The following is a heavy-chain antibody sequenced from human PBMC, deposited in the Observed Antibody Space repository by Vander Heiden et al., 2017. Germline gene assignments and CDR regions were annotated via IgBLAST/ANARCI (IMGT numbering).Heavy chain of an antibody. Sequence: QVQLVPSGAEVKKPGTSVKVACKASGYTFTGYYMHWVRQAPGQGLEWMGWINPNSGGTHYAKKLQGRVTMTRDTSISTAYLELSRLRSDDTAVYYCPRASGAYCDWLLRYWSDPWCQGTLGTISS. CDR2: INPNSGGT. CDR1: GYTFTGYY. D-gene: IGHD3-9*01. CDR3: PRASGAYCDWLLRYWSDP. J-gene: IGHJ5*02. V-gene: IGHV1-2*02.